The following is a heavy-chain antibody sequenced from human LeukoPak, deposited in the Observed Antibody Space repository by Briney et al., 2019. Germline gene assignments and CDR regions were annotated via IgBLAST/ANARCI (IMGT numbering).Heavy chain of an antibody. Sequence: GGSLRLSCAASGFTFSSYSMNWVRQAPGKGLEWVSSISSSSYIYYADSVKGRFTISRDNAKNSLYLQMNSLRAEDTAVYYCARDQGELSRDIDYWGQGTLVTVSS. CDR3: ARDQGELSRDIDY. CDR1: GFTFSSYS. J-gene: IGHJ4*02. D-gene: IGHD3-16*02. CDR2: ISSSSYI. V-gene: IGHV3-21*01.